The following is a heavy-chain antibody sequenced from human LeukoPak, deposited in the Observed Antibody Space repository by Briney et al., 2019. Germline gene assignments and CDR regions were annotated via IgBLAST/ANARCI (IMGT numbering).Heavy chain of an antibody. J-gene: IGHJ4*02. V-gene: IGHV3-23*01. Sequence: GGPLRLSCVASGFTFSNCAMSWVRQAPGKGLEWVSAIDVGGGNTYYADSVKGRITFSRDNFKNTLHLQMNSLRAEDTAVYYCAKADTGGNYFDHWGQGTLVTVSS. CDR2: IDVGGGNT. CDR1: GFTFSNCA. D-gene: IGHD1-26*01. CDR3: AKADTGGNYFDH.